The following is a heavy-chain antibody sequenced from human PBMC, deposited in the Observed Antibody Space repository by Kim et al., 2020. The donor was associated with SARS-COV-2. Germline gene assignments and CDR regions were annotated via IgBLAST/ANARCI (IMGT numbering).Heavy chain of an antibody. CDR2: LNHSGST. CDR1: GGSFSGYY. V-gene: IGHV4-34*01. Sequence: SETLSLTCAVYGGSFSGYYWSWIRQPPGKGLEWIGELNHSGSTNYNPSLKSRVTISVDTSKNQFSLKLSSVTAADTAVYYCARGSYDFWSGYYGGLAYWGQGTLVTVSS. CDR3: ARGSYDFWSGYYGGLAY. D-gene: IGHD3-3*01. J-gene: IGHJ4*02.